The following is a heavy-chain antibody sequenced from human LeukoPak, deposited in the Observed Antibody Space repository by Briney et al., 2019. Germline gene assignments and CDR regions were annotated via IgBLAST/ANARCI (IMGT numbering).Heavy chain of an antibody. CDR1: GGPFSGYY. V-gene: IGHV4-34*01. CDR3: ARHYGP. Sequence: PSETLSLTCAVYGGPFSGYYWSWIRQPPGKGLEWIGSIYYSGSTYYNPSLKSRVTISVDTSKNQFSLKLSSVTAADTAVYYCARHYGPWGQGTLVTVSS. CDR2: IYYSGST. D-gene: IGHD3-16*01. J-gene: IGHJ5*02.